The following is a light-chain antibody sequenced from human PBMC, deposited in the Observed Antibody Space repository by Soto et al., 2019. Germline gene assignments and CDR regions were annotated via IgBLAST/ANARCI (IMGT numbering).Light chain of an antibody. J-gene: IGLJ2*01. CDR2: EVT. Sequence: QSALTQPASVSGSPGQSIAISCAGSSSDVGGYNYVSWYQQHPGKPPKLIISEVTNRPSGVSHRFSGSTSGNTASLTISGLQGEDEADYYCSSYTSSKTVVFGGGTRSPS. CDR3: SSYTSSKTVV. CDR1: SSDVGGYNY. V-gene: IGLV2-14*01.